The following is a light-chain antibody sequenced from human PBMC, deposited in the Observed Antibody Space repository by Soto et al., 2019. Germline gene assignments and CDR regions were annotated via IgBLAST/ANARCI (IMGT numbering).Light chain of an antibody. CDR1: QSISSY. J-gene: IGKJ5*01. Sequence: DIQMTQSPSSLSASVGARVTITCRASQSISSYLNWYQQKPGKAPKLLIYSASNLQGGVPSRFSGTVSGTDFTLTIGSLQPEDIATYYCQQNYITPITFGQGTRLEIK. V-gene: IGKV1-39*01. CDR3: QQNYITPIT. CDR2: SAS.